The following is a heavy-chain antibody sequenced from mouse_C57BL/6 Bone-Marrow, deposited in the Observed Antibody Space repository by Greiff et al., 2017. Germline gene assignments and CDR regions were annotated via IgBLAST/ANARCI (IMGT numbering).Heavy chain of an antibody. CDR3: TSGHCGRVFAY. D-gene: IGHD1-1*01. CDR1: GYTFTRYD. Sequence: QVQLQQSGPELVKPGASVKLSCKASGYTFTRYDINWVKQRPGQGLEWIGWIYPRDGSTKYNEKFKGKATLTVDTASSTAYMELHSLTSENSAFYCCTSGHCGRVFAYWGQGTLVTVSA. CDR2: IYPRDGST. J-gene: IGHJ3*01. V-gene: IGHV1-85*01.